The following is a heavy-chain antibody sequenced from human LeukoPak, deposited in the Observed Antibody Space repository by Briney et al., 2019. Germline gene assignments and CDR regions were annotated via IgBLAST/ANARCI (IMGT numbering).Heavy chain of an antibody. Sequence: ASVKVSCKASGYTFTSYGITWVRQAPGQGLEWMGWISVYNGNTSYAQKFQGRVTMTTDTSTSTAYMELRSLRSDDTAVYYCARENDYYDNSGYYFSWGQGTLVTVSS. CDR1: GYTFTSYG. CDR2: ISVYNGNT. CDR3: ARENDYYDNSGYYFS. D-gene: IGHD3-22*01. J-gene: IGHJ4*02. V-gene: IGHV1-18*01.